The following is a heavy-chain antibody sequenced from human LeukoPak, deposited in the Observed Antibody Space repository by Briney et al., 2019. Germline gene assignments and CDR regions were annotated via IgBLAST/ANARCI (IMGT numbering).Heavy chain of an antibody. V-gene: IGHV1-18*01. J-gene: IGHJ4*02. CDR2: ISAYNGNT. CDR3: ARGVTYYYDTSGYYYVPPLDY. CDR1: GYTFTSYG. D-gene: IGHD3-22*01. Sequence: ASVKVSCKASGYTFTSYGMSWVRQAPGQGLEWMGWISAYNGNTKYSQKLQGRVTMTTDTSTSTTYMELRSLRSDDTAVYYCARGVTYYYDTSGYYYVPPLDYWGQGTLVTVSS.